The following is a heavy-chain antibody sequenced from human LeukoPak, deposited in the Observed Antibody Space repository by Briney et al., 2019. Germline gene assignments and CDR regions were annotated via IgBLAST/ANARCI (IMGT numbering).Heavy chain of an antibody. D-gene: IGHD2-2*03. CDR3: ARHLLAWMRFDY. J-gene: IGHJ4*02. CDR1: GGSISSGGYY. V-gene: IGHV4-31*03. CDR2: IYYSGST. Sequence: SETLSLTCTVSGGSISSGGYYWSWIRQHPGKGLEWIGYIYYSGSTYYNPSLKSRVTISVDTSKNQFSLKLSSVTAADTAVYYCARHLLAWMRFDYWGQGTLVTVSS.